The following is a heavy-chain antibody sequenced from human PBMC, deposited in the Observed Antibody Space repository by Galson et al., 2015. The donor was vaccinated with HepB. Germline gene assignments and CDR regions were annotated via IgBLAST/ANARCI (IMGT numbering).Heavy chain of an antibody. D-gene: IGHD6-13*01. CDR2: IIPILGIA. CDR3: ARDRLATVRNWFDP. J-gene: IGHJ5*02. V-gene: IGHV1-69*04. Sequence: SVKVSCKASGGSLINYTISWVRQAPGQGLEWVGRIIPILGIANYAQRFQGRVTITADTSTSSAYMELSSLRFEDTAVYYCARDRLATVRNWFDPWGRGTLVTVSS. CDR1: GGSLINYT.